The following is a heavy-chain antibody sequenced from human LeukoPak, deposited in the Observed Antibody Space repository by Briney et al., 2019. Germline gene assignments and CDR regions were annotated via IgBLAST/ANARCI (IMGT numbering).Heavy chain of an antibody. V-gene: IGHV3-74*01. Sequence: PGGSLRLSCAASGFTLSSYWMHWVRQGPGKGLVWVSRIKSDGTTTSYADSVKGRFTISRDNAKNTLFLQMDSLRDEDTAVYYCARGYYGSGTYYNPFDYWGQGTLVTVSS. CDR3: ARGYYGSGTYYNPFDY. D-gene: IGHD3-10*01. CDR2: IKSDGTTT. CDR1: GFTLSSYW. J-gene: IGHJ4*02.